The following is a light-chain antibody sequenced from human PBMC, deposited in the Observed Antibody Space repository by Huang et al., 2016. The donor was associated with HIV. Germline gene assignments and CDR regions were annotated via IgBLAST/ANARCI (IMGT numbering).Light chain of an antibody. J-gene: IGKJ2*01. CDR1: QILVYSDGNTY. CDR3: MQATHWPYT. Sequence: TQFPLSLPVTLGQPASISCRSTQILVYSDGNTYLNWFHQRPGQSPRRLIYRVSNRDSGVPDRFSGTMSGTDFTLRITSVESEDVGVYYCMQATHWPYTFGQGTKLEIK. CDR2: RVS. V-gene: IGKV2-30*01.